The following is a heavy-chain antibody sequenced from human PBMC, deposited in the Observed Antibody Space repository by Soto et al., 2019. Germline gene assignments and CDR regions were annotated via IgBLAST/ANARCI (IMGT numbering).Heavy chain of an antibody. CDR2: ISYDGSNT. V-gene: IGHV3-30*18. D-gene: IGHD1-26*01. J-gene: IGHJ4*02. CDR3: AKEGGLSGSYYISSSYYFDY. CDR1: GFTFSSYG. Sequence: GGSLRLSCVASGFTFSSYGMHWVRQAPGKGLEWVAIISYDGSNTYYADSVKGRFTISRDNSKKTLNLQMNSLKDEDTSVYYCAKEGGLSGSYYISSSYYFDYWGQGTLVTVSS.